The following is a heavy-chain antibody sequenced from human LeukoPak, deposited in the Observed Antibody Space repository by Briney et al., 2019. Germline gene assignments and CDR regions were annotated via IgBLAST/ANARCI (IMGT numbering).Heavy chain of an antibody. V-gene: IGHV4-34*01. Sequence: SETLSLTCAVYGGSFSGYYWSWIRQPPGKGLEWIEEINHSGSTNYNPSLKSRVTISVDTSKNQFSLKLSSVTAADTAVYYCARHQRYCSSTSCYGEEEFDYWGQGTLVTVSS. J-gene: IGHJ4*02. CDR2: INHSGST. CDR1: GGSFSGYY. D-gene: IGHD2-2*01. CDR3: ARHQRYCSSTSCYGEEEFDY.